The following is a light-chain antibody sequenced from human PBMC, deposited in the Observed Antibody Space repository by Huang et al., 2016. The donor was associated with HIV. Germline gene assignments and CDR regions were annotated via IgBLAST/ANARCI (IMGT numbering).Light chain of an antibody. CDR2: GAS. Sequence: EIVLTQSPDTLSLSPGEIATLSCRASHSVSSNFLAWYQQKPGQSPRLLIYGASRRATGIPDRFIGSGSGTDFTLTITRLEPEDFAVYYCQQYGGSPLFTFGPGTKVDIK. CDR3: QQYGGSPLFT. J-gene: IGKJ3*01. CDR1: HSVSSNF. V-gene: IGKV3-20*01.